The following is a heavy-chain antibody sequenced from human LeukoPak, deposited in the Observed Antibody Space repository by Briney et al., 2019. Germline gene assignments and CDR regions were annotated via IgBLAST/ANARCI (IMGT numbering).Heavy chain of an antibody. CDR3: ARAVGSESYHLDY. J-gene: IGHJ4*02. CDR1: GFTFSSYA. CDR2: ISSNGGST. V-gene: IGHV3-64*01. Sequence: GGSLRLSCAASGFTFSSYAMHWVRQAPGKGLEYVSAISSNGGSTYYANSVKGRFTISRDNSKNTLYLQMGSLRAEDMAVYYCARAVGSESYHLDYWGQGTLVTVSS. D-gene: IGHD3-10*01.